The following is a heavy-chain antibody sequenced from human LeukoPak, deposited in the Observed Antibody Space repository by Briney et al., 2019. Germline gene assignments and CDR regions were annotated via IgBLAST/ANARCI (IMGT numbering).Heavy chain of an antibody. CDR1: GFTFSND. CDR2: IGTAGDT. D-gene: IGHD3-10*01. CDR3: ARSRSPGYFDY. V-gene: IGHV3-13*01. Sequence: PGGSLRLSCAASGFTFSNDMHWVRQATGKGLEWVSVIGTAGDTYYPGSVKGRFTISRENAKNSLYLQMNSLRAGDTAVYYCARSRSPGYFDYWGQGTLVTVSS. J-gene: IGHJ4*02.